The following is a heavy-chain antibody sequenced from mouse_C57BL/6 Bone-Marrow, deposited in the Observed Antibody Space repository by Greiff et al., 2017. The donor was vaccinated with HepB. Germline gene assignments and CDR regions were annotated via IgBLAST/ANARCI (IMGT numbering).Heavy chain of an antibody. CDR3: ARHDPYYYAKDY. V-gene: IGHV5-6*01. Sequence: EVKLVESGGDLVKPGGSLKLSCAASGFTFSSYGMSWVRQTPDKRLEWVATISSGGSYTYYPDSVKGRFTISRDNAKNTLYLQMSSLKSEDTAMYYCARHDPYYYAKDYWGQGTSVTVSS. J-gene: IGHJ4*01. CDR2: ISSGGSYT. CDR1: GFTFSSYG.